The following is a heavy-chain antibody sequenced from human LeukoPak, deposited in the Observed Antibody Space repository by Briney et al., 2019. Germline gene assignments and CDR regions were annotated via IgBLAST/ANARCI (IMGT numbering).Heavy chain of an antibody. Sequence: PGGSLRLSCAASGFTFSIYWMSWVRQGPGDGLELVSAINERGDITKYADSVMGRFTISRDSSKNTLYFQMNRLRAEDTAVYYWARGDDISPGRVLEYWGRGTLVTVSS. CDR1: GFTFSIYW. CDR2: INERGDIT. V-gene: IGHV3-23*01. CDR3: ARGDDISPGRVLEY. D-gene: IGHD3-9*01. J-gene: IGHJ4*02.